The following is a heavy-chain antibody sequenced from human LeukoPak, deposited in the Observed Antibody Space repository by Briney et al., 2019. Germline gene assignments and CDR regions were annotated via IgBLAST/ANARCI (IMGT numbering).Heavy chain of an antibody. D-gene: IGHD3-10*01. V-gene: IGHV3-30*04. CDR2: ISYDGSNK. Sequence: QPGGSLRLSCAASGFTFSSYAMHWVRQAPGKGLEWVAVISYDGSNKYYADSVKGRFTISRDNSKNTLYLQMNSLRAEDTAVYYCARGHVLLWFGEAPPVDYWGQGPLVIVSS. CDR3: ARGHVLLWFGEAPPVDY. J-gene: IGHJ4*02. CDR1: GFTFSSYA.